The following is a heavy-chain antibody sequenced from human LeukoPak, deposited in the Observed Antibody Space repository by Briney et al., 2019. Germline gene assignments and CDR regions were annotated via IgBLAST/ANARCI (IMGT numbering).Heavy chain of an antibody. CDR1: GFTFTIFG. D-gene: IGHD3-3*01. Sequence: GGSLRLFCATSGFTFTIFGINWVRQAPGKGPEWVSYIDARTGITYYADPVQGRFTISRDNAKESVFLQMNRLRVDDTAVYYCARTYDFGRGPPGDAFDNWGQGTPVTVSS. CDR2: IDARTGIT. J-gene: IGHJ3*02. CDR3: ARTYDFGRGPPGDAFDN. V-gene: IGHV3-48*01.